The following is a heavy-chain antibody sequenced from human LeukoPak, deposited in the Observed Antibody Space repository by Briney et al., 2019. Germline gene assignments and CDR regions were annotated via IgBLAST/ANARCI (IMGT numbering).Heavy chain of an antibody. D-gene: IGHD2-8*01. CDR1: GGCMSSSSYY. V-gene: IGHV4-39*07. CDR3: ARDRSRLMVYADWFDP. J-gene: IGHJ5*02. Sequence: PSETLTLTCTVSGGCMSSSSYYWGWIRQPPGKGLEWIESIYYSGSTYYNPSLKSRVTISVDTSKNQFSLKLSSVTAADTAVYYCARDRSRLMVYADWFDPWGQGTLVTVSS. CDR2: IYYSGST.